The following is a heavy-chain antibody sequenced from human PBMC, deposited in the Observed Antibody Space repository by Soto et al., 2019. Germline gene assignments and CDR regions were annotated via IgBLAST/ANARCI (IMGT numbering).Heavy chain of an antibody. D-gene: IGHD5-12*01. V-gene: IGHV3-48*02. Sequence: GGSLRLSCAASGFTFSSYSMNWVRQAPGKGLEWVSYISSSSSTIYYADSVKGRFTISRDNAKNSLYLQMNSLRDEDTAVYYCARDSPQGIRLQNWFDPWGQGTLVTVSS. CDR3: ARDSPQGIRLQNWFDP. J-gene: IGHJ5*02. CDR1: GFTFSSYS. CDR2: ISSSSSTI.